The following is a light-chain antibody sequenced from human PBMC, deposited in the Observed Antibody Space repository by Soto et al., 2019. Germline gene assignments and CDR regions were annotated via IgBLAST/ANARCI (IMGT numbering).Light chain of an antibody. Sequence: EIVLTQSPATLSLSPGDRATISCRASQSVSSYLDWYQQKPGQAPSLLIYDASNRATGIPARFSGSGSGTDFTLTITSLQPEDFAVYYCQQRSNWPRTFGQGTKLEIK. CDR2: DAS. CDR3: QQRSNWPRT. CDR1: QSVSSY. V-gene: IGKV3-11*01. J-gene: IGKJ2*01.